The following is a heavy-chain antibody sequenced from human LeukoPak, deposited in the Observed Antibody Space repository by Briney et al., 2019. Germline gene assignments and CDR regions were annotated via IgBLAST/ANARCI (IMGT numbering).Heavy chain of an antibody. CDR3: ARDFIRRVLLNPLDY. D-gene: IGHD2-15*01. J-gene: IGHJ4*02. V-gene: IGHV1-2*02. Sequence: ASVKVSCKASGGTFTNYAIGWVRQAPGQGLEWIGWINPNSGGTNYAQKFQGRDTMTRDTSISTAYMELSRLRSDDTAVYYCARDFIRRVLLNPLDYWGQGTLVTVSS. CDR2: INPNSGGT. CDR1: GGTFTNYA.